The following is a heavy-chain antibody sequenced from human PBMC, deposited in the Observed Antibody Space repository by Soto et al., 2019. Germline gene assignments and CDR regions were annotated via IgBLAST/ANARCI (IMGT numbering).Heavy chain of an antibody. CDR3: ARDREYCSGGNCYETGADY. Sequence: EVQVVESGGGLVRPGGSLRLSCVTSGFSFSSYRMHWVRQAPGRGLEWVSDISSGSTTISYRDSVKGRFSVSRDNAKNSLYLQMNSLRAEDTAVYYCARDREYCSGGNCYETGADYWGQGTLVTVSS. D-gene: IGHD2-15*01. CDR1: GFSFSSYR. V-gene: IGHV3-48*01. J-gene: IGHJ4*02. CDR2: ISSGSTTI.